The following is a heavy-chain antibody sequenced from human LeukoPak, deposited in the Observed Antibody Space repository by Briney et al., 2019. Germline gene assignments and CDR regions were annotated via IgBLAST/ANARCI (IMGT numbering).Heavy chain of an antibody. CDR2: ISAHNGKT. Sequence: GASVKVSCKASGYTFTSYGITWVRQAHGQGLEWMGWISAHNGKTNYAQKFQGRVTMTTDTSTSTAYMELRSLRSDDTAVYYCARGDVVVSAAVRFDPWGQGTLVTVSS. J-gene: IGHJ5*02. CDR1: GYTFTSYG. CDR3: ARGDVVVSAAVRFDP. D-gene: IGHD2-2*01. V-gene: IGHV1-18*01.